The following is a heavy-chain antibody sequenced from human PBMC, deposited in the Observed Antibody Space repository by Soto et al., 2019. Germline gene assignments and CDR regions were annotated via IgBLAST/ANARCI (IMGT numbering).Heavy chain of an antibody. CDR1: GGTFSSYA. CDR3: ARGTMASMRGYYYGMDV. CDR2: IIPIFGTA. Sequence: ASVKVSCKASGGTFSSYAISWVRQAPGQGLEWMGGIIPIFGTANYAQKFQGRVTITAGESTSTAYMELSSLRSEDTAVYYCARGTMASMRGYYYGMDVWGQGTTVTVSS. D-gene: IGHD2-8*01. V-gene: IGHV1-69*13. J-gene: IGHJ6*02.